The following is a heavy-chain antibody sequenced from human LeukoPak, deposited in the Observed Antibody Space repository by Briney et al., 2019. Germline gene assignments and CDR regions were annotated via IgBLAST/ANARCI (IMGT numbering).Heavy chain of an antibody. J-gene: IGHJ4*02. Sequence: PSETLSLTCAVYGGSFSGYYWSWIRQPPGKGLEWIGESNHSGSTNSNPSLKSRVTISVDTSKNQFSLKLSSVTAADTAVYYCARSLGVWGSYRYIFDYWGQGTLVTVSS. V-gene: IGHV4-34*01. CDR2: SNHSGST. CDR3: ARSLGVWGSYRYIFDY. CDR1: GGSFSGYY. D-gene: IGHD3-16*02.